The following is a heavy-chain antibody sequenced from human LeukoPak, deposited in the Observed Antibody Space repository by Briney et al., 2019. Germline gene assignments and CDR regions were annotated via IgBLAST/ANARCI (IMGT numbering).Heavy chain of an antibody. V-gene: IGHV4-59*08. CDR2: IYYSGST. D-gene: IGHD3-9*01. J-gene: IGHJ4*02. CDR1: GGSISSYY. CDR3: ARQGLGYYDILTGYSHFDY. Sequence: PSETLSLTCTVSGGSISSYYWSWIRQPPGKGLEWIGYIYYSGSTNYNPSLKSRVTISVDTSKNQFSLKLSSVTAADTAVYYCARQGLGYYDILTGYSHFDYWGQGTLVTVSS.